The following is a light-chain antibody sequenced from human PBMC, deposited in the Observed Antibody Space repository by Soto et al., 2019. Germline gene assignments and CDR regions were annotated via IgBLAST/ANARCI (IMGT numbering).Light chain of an antibody. CDR1: QDISNH. J-gene: IGKJ5*01. V-gene: IGKV1-33*01. CDR3: QQYYNLPIT. Sequence: MTQYPSYLSASVGDRVTLPCQASQDISNHLNWYQQKPGKAPKLLIYDASNLETGVPPRFSGSGSGTDFTVTISSLQPEDFATYSCQQYYNLPITSAQGTRLAI. CDR2: DAS.